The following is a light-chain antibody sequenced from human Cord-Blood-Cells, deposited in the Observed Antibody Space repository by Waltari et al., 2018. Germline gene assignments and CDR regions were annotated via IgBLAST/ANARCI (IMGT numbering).Light chain of an antibody. V-gene: IGKV4-1*01. CDR3: QQYYSTPYT. J-gene: IGKJ2*01. CDR2: WAS. CDR1: QSVLYSSNNKNY. Sequence: DIVMTQSPDPLAVSLGERAPINCKSSQSVLYSSNNKNYLPWYQQKPGQPRKLLIYWASTREAGVPDRVSGSGSGTDFTLTISSLQAEDVAVYYCQQYYSTPYTFGQGTKLEIK.